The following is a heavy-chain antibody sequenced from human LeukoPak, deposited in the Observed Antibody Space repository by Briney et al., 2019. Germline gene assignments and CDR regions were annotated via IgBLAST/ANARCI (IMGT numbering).Heavy chain of an antibody. Sequence: KTSETLSLTCTVSGGSISSGGYYWSWIRQPPGKGLQWIGYIYYSGSTNYNPSLKSRVTISVDTSKNQFSLKLSSVTAADTAVYYCARFHQYIYGPSYWYFDLWGRGTLVTVSS. CDR3: ARFHQYIYGPSYWYFDL. CDR2: IYYSGST. D-gene: IGHD5-18*01. V-gene: IGHV4-61*08. J-gene: IGHJ2*01. CDR1: GGSISSGGYY.